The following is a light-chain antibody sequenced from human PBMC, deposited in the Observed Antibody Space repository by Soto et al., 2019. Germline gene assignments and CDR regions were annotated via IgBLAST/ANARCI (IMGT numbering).Light chain of an antibody. Sequence: AIQLTQSPSSLSASVGDRVTITCRASQGISSALAWYQQKPGKAPKLLIYDASSLESGVPSRFSGSGSVTDFTLTMSSLQPEDFAPYYCQQFNSYPSLTFGGGTKVEI. CDR2: DAS. CDR3: QQFNSYPSLT. J-gene: IGKJ4*01. CDR1: QGISSA. V-gene: IGKV1-13*02.